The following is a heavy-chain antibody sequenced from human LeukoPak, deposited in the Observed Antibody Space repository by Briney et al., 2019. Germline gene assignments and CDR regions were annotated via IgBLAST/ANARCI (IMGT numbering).Heavy chain of an antibody. CDR2: IYSGGSA. CDR1: GFTVSSNY. D-gene: IGHD1-14*01. Sequence: GGSLRLSCAASGFTVSSNYMSWVRQAPGKGLEWVSVIYSGGSAYYADSVKGRFTISRDNSKNTLYLQMNSLRAEDTAVYYCAREPLEPRSAPGYFDYWGQGTLVTVSS. CDR3: AREPLEPRSAPGYFDY. V-gene: IGHV3-53*01. J-gene: IGHJ4*02.